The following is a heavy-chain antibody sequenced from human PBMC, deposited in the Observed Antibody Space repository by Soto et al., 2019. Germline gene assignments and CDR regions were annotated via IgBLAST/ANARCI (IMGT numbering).Heavy chain of an antibody. CDR1: GFTFSSYA. V-gene: IGHV3-23*01. D-gene: IGHD3-22*01. CDR2: ISGSGGST. CDR3: AKDSRQYYYDSSGYYPYNWFDP. J-gene: IGHJ5*02. Sequence: GGSLRLSCAASGFTFSSYAMSRVRQAPGKGLEWVSAISGSGGSTYYADSVKGRFTISRDNSKNTLYLQMNSLRAEDTAVYYCAKDSRQYYYDSSGYYPYNWFDPWGQGTLVTVSS.